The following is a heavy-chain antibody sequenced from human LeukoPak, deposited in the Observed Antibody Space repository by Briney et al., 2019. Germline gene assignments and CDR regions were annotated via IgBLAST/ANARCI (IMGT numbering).Heavy chain of an antibody. CDR2: ISYDGSNK. D-gene: IGHD3-10*01. CDR3: AKGMGRYYGSGSYLSPAPYYYYYGMDV. Sequence: GGSLRLSCAASGFTFSSYGMHWVRQAPGKGLEWVAVISYDGSNKYYADSVKGRFTISRDNSKNTLYLQMNSLRAEDTAVYYCAKGMGRYYGSGSYLSPAPYYYYYGMDVWGQGTTVTVSS. V-gene: IGHV3-30*18. CDR1: GFTFSSYG. J-gene: IGHJ6*02.